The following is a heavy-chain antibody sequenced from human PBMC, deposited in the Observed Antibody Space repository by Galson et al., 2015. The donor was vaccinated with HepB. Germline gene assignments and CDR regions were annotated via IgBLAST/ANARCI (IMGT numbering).Heavy chain of an antibody. CDR3: ASPSGVYYYYGMDV. CDR1: GYTFTSYD. CDR2: MNPNSGNT. Sequence: CKASGYTFTSYDINWVRQATGQGLEWMGWMNPNSGNTGYARKFQGRVTMTRNTSISTAYMELSSLRSEDTAVYYCASPSGVYYYYGMDVWGQGTTVTVSS. D-gene: IGHD3-10*01. J-gene: IGHJ6*02. V-gene: IGHV1-8*01.